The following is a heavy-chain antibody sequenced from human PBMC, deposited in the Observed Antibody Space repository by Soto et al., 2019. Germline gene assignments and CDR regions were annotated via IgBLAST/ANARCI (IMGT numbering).Heavy chain of an antibody. CDR1: GGTFSSYT. CDR2: IIPILGIA. D-gene: IGHD3-9*01. V-gene: IGHV1-69*02. Sequence: ASVKVSCKASGGTFSSYTISWVRQAPGQGLEWMGRIIPILGIANYAQKFQGRVTITADKSTSTAYMELSSLRSEDTAVYYCASGHYDILTGPGAYYYYGKDVWSQGTTVTGS. CDR3: ASGHYDILTGPGAYYYYGKDV. J-gene: IGHJ6*02.